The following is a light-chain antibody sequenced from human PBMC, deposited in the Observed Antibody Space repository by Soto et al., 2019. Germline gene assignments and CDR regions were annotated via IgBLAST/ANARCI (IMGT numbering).Light chain of an antibody. CDR2: GAS. J-gene: IGKJ2*01. V-gene: IGKV3-20*01. CDR3: QQYGSALPYT. Sequence: EIVLTQSPGTLSLSPGERATLSCRASQSVSSNYLAWYQQKPGQAPRLLIYGASSRATGIPDRFSGSGSGKEFTLTISRLENEDFAVYYCQQYGSALPYTFGQGTKREI. CDR1: QSVSSNY.